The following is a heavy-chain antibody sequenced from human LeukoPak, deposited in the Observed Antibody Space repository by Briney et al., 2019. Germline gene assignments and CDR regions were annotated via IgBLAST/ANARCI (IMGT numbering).Heavy chain of an antibody. CDR3: ARVPGTSYSSSWYYYFDY. CDR1: GYTFTGYY. V-gene: IGHV1-2*02. J-gene: IGHJ4*02. CDR2: INPNSGGT. D-gene: IGHD6-13*01. Sequence: ASVKVSCKASGYTFTGYYMHWVRQAPGQGLEWMGWINPNSGGTNYAQKFQGRVTMTRDTSISTAYMELSRLRSDDTAVYYCARVPGTSYSSSWYYYFDYWGQGTLVTVSS.